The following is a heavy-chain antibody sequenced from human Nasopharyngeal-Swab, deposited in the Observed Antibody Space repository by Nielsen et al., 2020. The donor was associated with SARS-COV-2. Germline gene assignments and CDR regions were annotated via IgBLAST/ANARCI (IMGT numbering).Heavy chain of an antibody. V-gene: IGHV3-33*01. CDR3: ARDGGAYSGYDIYYYYYMDV. D-gene: IGHD5-12*01. CDR2: IWYDGSNK. J-gene: IGHJ6*03. Sequence: VRQAPGKGLEWVAVIWYDGSNKYYADSVKGRFTISRDNSENTLYLQMNSLRAEDTAVYYCARDGGAYSGYDIYYYYYMDVWGKGTTVTVSS.